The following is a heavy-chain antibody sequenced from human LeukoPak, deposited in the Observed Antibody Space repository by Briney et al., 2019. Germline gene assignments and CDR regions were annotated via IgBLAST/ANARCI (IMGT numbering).Heavy chain of an antibody. Sequence: GGSLRLSCAASGFTFSSYEMDWVRQAPGKGLEWVSYISSNGNTIYYADSLKGRFTISRDNARNSLYLQMDSLRDADTAVYYCVRGKQYYFDSSGFSYWGQGILVTVSS. J-gene: IGHJ4*02. CDR1: GFTFSSYE. CDR2: ISSNGNTI. D-gene: IGHD3-22*01. CDR3: VRGKQYYFDSSGFSY. V-gene: IGHV3-48*03.